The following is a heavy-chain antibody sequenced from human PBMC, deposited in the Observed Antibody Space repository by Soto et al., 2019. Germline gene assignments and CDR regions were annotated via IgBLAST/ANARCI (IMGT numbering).Heavy chain of an antibody. Sequence: QVPLVQSGAEVKKPGASVKVSFKASCYTFTKLGIRWVRQAPGQGLGGNGWIRAYNGNPNYAPQFQGRVTMTTDTSPSTAYMEVRSLRFDDRAVYYCARGGTPIEHWGPGTLVTVSS. CDR2: IRAYNGNP. V-gene: IGHV1-18*01. J-gene: IGHJ4*02. D-gene: IGHD3-16*01. CDR3: ARGGTPIEH. CDR1: CYTFTKLG.